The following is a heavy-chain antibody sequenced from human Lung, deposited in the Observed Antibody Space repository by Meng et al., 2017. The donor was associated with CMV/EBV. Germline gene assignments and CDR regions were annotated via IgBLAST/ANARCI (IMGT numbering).Heavy chain of an antibody. CDR2: IFYRGNT. V-gene: IGHV4-34*12. J-gene: IGHJ5*02. CDR3: ARHRDSSVHYFGWFGP. CDR1: GGSFSGYY. Sequence: SXTLSLXCAVYGGSFSGYYWSWIRQPPGKGLEWIGTIFYRGNTYYNPSLKSRVTISVDTSKNQFSLKLSSVTAADTAVYYCARHRDSSVHYFGWFGPWGQGTLVTVSS. D-gene: IGHD3-22*01.